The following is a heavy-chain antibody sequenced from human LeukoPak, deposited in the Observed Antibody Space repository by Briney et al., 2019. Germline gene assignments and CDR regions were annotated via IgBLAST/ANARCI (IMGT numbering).Heavy chain of an antibody. Sequence: GESLKISCKGSGYSFTSYWIGWARQMPGKGLEWMGIIYPGDSDTRYSPSFQGQVTISADKSISTAYLQWSSLKASDTAMYYCARADYGSGSYYNYPPSGYYGMDVWGQGTTVTVSS. CDR1: GYSFTSYW. V-gene: IGHV5-51*01. CDR2: IYPGDSDT. J-gene: IGHJ6*02. CDR3: ARADYGSGSYYNYPPSGYYGMDV. D-gene: IGHD3-10*01.